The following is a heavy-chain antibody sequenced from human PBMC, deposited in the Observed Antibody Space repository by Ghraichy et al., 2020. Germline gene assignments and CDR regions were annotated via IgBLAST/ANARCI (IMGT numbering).Heavy chain of an antibody. CDR2: INHSGST. J-gene: IGHJ4*02. V-gene: IGHV4-34*01. D-gene: IGHD1-26*01. Sequence: SQTLSLTCAVYGGSFSGYYWSWIRQPPGKGLEWIGEINHSGSTNYNPSLKSRVTISVDTSKNQFSLKLSSVTAADTAVYYCARAIRSEGLVGASRSVRYFDYWGQGTLVTVSS. CDR3: ARAIRSEGLVGASRSVRYFDY. CDR1: GGSFSGYY.